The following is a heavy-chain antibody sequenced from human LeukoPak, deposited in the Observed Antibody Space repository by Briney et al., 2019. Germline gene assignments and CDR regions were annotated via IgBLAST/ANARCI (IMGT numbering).Heavy chain of an antibody. CDR3: ARCSGWNFYYYYYGMDV. J-gene: IGHJ6*02. CDR2: IYSGGST. Sequence: GGSLRLSCAASGFTVSSNYMSWVRQAPGKGLEWVSVIYSGGSTYYADSVKRRFTISRDNSKNTLYLQMNSLSAEDTAVYYCARCSGWNFYYYYYGMDVWGQGTTVTVSS. V-gene: IGHV3-66*01. D-gene: IGHD6-19*01. CDR1: GFTVSSNY.